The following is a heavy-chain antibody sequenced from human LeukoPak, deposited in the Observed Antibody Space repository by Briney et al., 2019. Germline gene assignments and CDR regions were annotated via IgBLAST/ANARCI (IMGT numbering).Heavy chain of an antibody. D-gene: IGHD6-19*01. CDR3: ASVAGPYYYYYYGMDV. CDR1: GITFSSYW. Sequence: GGSLRLSCAASGITFSSYWMSWVRQAQGKGLEWVANIKQDGSEKYYVDSVKGRFTISRDNAKKSLYLQMNSLRAEDTAVYYCASVAGPYYYYYYGMDVWGQGTTVTVSS. J-gene: IGHJ6*02. V-gene: IGHV3-7*03. CDR2: IKQDGSEK.